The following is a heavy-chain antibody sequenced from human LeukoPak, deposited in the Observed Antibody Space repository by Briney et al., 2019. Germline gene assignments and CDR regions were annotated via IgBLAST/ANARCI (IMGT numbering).Heavy chain of an antibody. CDR1: GFTFSIYA. CDR2: ISGSGGTA. V-gene: IGHV3-23*01. D-gene: IGHD3-22*01. Sequence: GGSLRLSCAASGFTFSIYAMSWDRQAPGKGLEWVSAISGSGGTAYYADSVKGRFTISRDNSKNTLYLQMNSLRAEDTAVYCCAKKGYYDGSGYYMYYFDHWGQGTLVTVSS. J-gene: IGHJ4*02. CDR3: AKKGYYDGSGYYMYYFDH.